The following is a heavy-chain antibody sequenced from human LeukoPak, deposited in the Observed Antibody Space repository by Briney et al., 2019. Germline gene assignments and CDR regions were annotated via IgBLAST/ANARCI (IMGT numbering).Heavy chain of an antibody. J-gene: IGHJ1*01. D-gene: IGHD6-13*01. CDR2: ISSSGNSI. CDR1: GFTLSGYV. Sequence: GGSLRLSCTASGFTLSGYVMIWVREAPGKGLEWVSYISSSGNSIYYAASVKGRFTISRDNAKNSLYLQMNSLRAEDMAVYYCARGRFGSCWGQGTLVTVSS. CDR3: ARGRFGSC. V-gene: IGHV3-48*03.